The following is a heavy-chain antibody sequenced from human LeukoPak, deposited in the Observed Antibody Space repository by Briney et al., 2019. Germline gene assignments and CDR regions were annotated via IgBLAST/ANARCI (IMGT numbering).Heavy chain of an antibody. D-gene: IGHD3-16*01. V-gene: IGHV3-53*04. J-gene: IGHJ3*02. CDR3: ASGFWGNVDSSAFDI. Sequence: GGSLRLSCAASGFTVSSNYMSWVRQAPGKGLEWVSIIYSGGSTYYADSVKGRFTISRHNSKNTLYLQMNSLRAEDTAVYYCASGFWGNVDSSAFDIWGQGTMVTVSS. CDR1: GFTVSSNY. CDR2: IYSGGST.